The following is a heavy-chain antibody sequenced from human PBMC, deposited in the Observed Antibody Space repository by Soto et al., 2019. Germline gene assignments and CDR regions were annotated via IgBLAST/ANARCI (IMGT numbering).Heavy chain of an antibody. J-gene: IGHJ4*02. CDR2: IYSGGST. CDR1: GFTVSSNY. V-gene: IGHV3-53*01. D-gene: IGHD4-17*01. CDR3: ARGSAYSDYDLEY. Sequence: EVQLVESGGGLIQPGGSLRLSCAASGFTVSSNYMSWVRQAPGKGLEWVSVIYSGGSTYYADSVKGRFTISRDNSTNTLYLHMNSLRAEDTAVYYCARGSAYSDYDLEYWGQGTLVTVSS.